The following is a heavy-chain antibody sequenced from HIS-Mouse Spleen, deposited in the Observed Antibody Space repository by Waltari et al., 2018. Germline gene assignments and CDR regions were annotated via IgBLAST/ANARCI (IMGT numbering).Heavy chain of an antibody. V-gene: IGHV4-34*01. Sequence: QVQLQQWGAGLLKPSETLSLTCAVYGGSFSGYYWSWIRQPPGKGLEWIGEINHSGSTHHTPPLKSRVTISVDTSKNQFSLKLSSVTAADTAVYYCARMGPASGSYGDYWGQGTLVTVSS. J-gene: IGHJ4*02. CDR2: INHSGST. CDR3: ARMGPASGSYGDY. D-gene: IGHD1-26*01. CDR1: GGSFSGYY.